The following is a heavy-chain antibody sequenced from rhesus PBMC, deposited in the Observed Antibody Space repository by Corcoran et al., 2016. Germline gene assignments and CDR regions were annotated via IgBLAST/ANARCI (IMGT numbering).Heavy chain of an antibody. V-gene: IGHV3-54*02. D-gene: IGHD6-13*01. CDR3: ARGGAAGRD. CDR2: ISYDGSKK. Sequence: EVQLVESGGGLVQPGGSLRLSCAASGFTFSSYGIHWVRQAPGKGLEWVAVISYDGSKKYYADSVKGRFTISRDNSKNTLCLQMNSLRAEDTAVYYCARGGAAGRDWGQGVLVTVSS. CDR1: GFTFSSYG. J-gene: IGHJ4*01.